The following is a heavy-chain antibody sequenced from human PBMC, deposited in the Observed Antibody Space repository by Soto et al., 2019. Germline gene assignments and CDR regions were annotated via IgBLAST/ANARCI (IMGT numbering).Heavy chain of an antibody. CDR3: ARATLAYCGGDCYGLSG. V-gene: IGHV1-46*01. J-gene: IGHJ4*02. D-gene: IGHD2-21*02. CDR2: INPSGGST. CDR1: GYTFTSYY. Sequence: GASVKVSCKASGYTFTSYYMHWVRQAPGQGLEWMGIINPSGGSTSYAQKFQGRVTMTRDTSTSTVYMELSSLRSEDTAVYYCARATLAYCGGDCYGLSGWGQGTLVTVSS.